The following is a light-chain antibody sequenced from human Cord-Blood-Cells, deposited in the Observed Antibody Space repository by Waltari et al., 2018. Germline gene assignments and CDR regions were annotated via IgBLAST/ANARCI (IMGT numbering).Light chain of an antibody. Sequence: EVVLTQSPATLSLSTGESATLPCRASQSVSSYLAWYQQKPGHAPRLLIYDASNRATGIPARFSGSGSGTDFTLTISSLEPEDFAVYYCQQRSNSPLTFGGGTKVEIK. V-gene: IGKV3-11*01. CDR1: QSVSSY. J-gene: IGKJ4*01. CDR3: QQRSNSPLT. CDR2: DAS.